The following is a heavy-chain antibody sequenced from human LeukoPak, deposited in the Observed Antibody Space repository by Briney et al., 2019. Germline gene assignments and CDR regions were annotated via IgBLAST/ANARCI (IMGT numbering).Heavy chain of an antibody. CDR1: GFTFSSYS. D-gene: IGHD6-13*01. Sequence: GGSLRLSCAASGFTFSSYSMNWVRQAPGKGLEWVSSISSSSSYIYYADSVKGRFTISRDNAKNSLYLQMNSLRAEGTAVYYCARAIAAAGTSSWFDPWGQGTLVTVSS. V-gene: IGHV3-21*01. J-gene: IGHJ5*02. CDR2: ISSSSSYI. CDR3: ARAIAAAGTSSWFDP.